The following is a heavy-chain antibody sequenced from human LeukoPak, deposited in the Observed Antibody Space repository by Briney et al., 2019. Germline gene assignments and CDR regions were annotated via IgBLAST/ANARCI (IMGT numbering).Heavy chain of an antibody. V-gene: IGHV3-53*01. D-gene: IGHD6-19*01. CDR3: ARDLLEAVAGTVYYYYMDV. Sequence: GGSLRLSSAASGFTVSSNYMSWVRQAPGKGLEWVSVIYSGGSTYYADSVKGRFTISRDNSKNTLYLQMNSLRAEDTAVYYCARDLLEAVAGTVYYYYMDVWGKGTTVTVSS. J-gene: IGHJ6*03. CDR2: IYSGGST. CDR1: GFTVSSNY.